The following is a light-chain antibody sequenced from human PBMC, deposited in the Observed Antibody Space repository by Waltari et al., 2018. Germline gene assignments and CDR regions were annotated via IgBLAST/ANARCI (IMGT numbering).Light chain of an antibody. CDR1: SSAVAGYNY. Sequence: QSALTQPASVSGSPGQSITLSCTGTSSAVAGYNYFSWYQQHPGKAPKLMIYEVSNRPSGVSNRFSGSKSGNTASLTISGLQAEDEADYYCSSYTSSSTQVFGGGTKLTVL. J-gene: IGLJ3*02. CDR3: SSYTSSSTQV. V-gene: IGLV2-14*01. CDR2: EVS.